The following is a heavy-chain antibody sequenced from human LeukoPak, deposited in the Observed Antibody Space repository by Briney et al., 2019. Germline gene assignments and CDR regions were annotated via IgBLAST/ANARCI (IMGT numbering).Heavy chain of an antibody. V-gene: IGHV1-69*05. D-gene: IGHD6-13*01. CDR3: ARGTRQLVRGGYYYYYMDV. CDR1: GGTFSSYA. CDR2: IIPIFGTA. J-gene: IGHJ6*03. Sequence: ASVKVSCKASGGTFSSYAISWVRQAPGQGLEWMGGIIPIFGTANYAQKFQGRVTITTDESTSTAHMELSSLRSEDTAVYYCARGTRQLVRGGYYYYYMDVWGKGTTVTVSS.